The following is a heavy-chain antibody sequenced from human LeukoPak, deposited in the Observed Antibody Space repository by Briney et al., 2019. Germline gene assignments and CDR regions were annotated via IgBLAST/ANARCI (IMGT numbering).Heavy chain of an antibody. CDR3: AKDLSAQYGGYTFDY. V-gene: IGHV3-30*18. CDR2: ISYDGSAQ. Sequence: GRSLRLSCAASGFIFDDHGMHWVRQAPGKGLEWVAVISYDGSAQYYVASVKGRFTISRDNSKKTLYLQMNSLRPEDTAMYYCAKDLSAQYGGYTFDYWGQGTLVTVSS. CDR1: GFIFDDHG. D-gene: IGHD2-21*01. J-gene: IGHJ4*02.